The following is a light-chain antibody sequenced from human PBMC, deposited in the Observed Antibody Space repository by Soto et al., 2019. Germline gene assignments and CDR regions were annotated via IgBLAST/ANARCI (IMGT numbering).Light chain of an antibody. CDR2: DVT. V-gene: IGLV2-14*01. CDR3: TSYNYIYV. CDR1: SSDVGASNS. Sequence: QSGLTQPASVSGSPGQSITISCNGTSSDVGASNSVSWYQQHPDKAPKLMIYDVTNRPSGVSIRFSGSKSGNTASLTISGLQAEDEADYYCTSYNYIYVFGTGTKVTVL. J-gene: IGLJ1*01.